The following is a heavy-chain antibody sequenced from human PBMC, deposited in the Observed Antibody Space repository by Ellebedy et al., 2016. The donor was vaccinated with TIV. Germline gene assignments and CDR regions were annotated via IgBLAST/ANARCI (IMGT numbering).Heavy chain of an antibody. Sequence: ASVKVSCKASGYTFTAYHIHWVRQAPGQGLEWMGWVFPTNGDTTYAQKFQGRVTMTRDMSTRTAYMELRSLRSDDTAVYYCARTIGSYGMDVWGQGTTVTVSS. CDR1: GYTFTAYH. D-gene: IGHD4/OR15-4a*01. CDR3: ARTIGSYGMDV. J-gene: IGHJ6*02. CDR2: VFPTNGDT. V-gene: IGHV1-2*02.